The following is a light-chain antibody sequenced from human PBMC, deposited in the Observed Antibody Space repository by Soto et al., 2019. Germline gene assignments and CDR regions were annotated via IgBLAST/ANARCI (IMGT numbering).Light chain of an antibody. V-gene: IGLV2-14*02. CDR1: SSDVGSYEF. CDR2: EGS. J-gene: IGLJ2*01. CDR3: STYTSTTPLGV. Sequence: QSALTQPASVSESPGQSITISCTGTSSDVGSYEFVSWYQQYPGKAPKLMIYEGSKRPSGVSDRFSGSKSGNTASLTISGLQAEDEADYYCSTYTSTTPLGVFGGGTKLTVL.